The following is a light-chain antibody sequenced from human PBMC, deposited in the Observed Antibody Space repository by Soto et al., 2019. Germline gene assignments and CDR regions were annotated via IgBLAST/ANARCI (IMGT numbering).Light chain of an antibody. CDR1: QSVSSSY. J-gene: IGKJ2*01. CDR2: GSS. V-gene: IGKV3-20*01. CDR3: QQYGRSPGYT. Sequence: EIVLTQSPGTLSLSPGERATLSCRASQSVSSSYLTWYQQKPGQAPRVLVYGSSRRATGIPDRFSGSGSGTDLTLTISRLEPEDFAVYYWQQYGRSPGYTFGQGTKLEIK.